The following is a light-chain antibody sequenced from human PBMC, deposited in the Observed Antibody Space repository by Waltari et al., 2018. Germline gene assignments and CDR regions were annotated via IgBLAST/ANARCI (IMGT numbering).Light chain of an antibody. J-gene: IGKJ1*01. CDR1: QRRLYDSNNWNS. CDR3: QQYFSTPWT. Sequence: IVVTQSPDSLAVSLGEGVTINCRCNQRRLYDSNNWNSFAWYRKKPGHPPRPLIYWAYISQSGVPDRFTGSGSGTDFTLTISSLQAEDVAVYYCQQYFSTPWTFGHETAVEIK. V-gene: IGKV4-1*01. CDR2: WAY.